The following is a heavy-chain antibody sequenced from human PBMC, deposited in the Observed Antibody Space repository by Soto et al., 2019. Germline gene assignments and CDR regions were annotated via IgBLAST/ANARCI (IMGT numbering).Heavy chain of an antibody. CDR3: ARARYQLLHPYYYGMDV. V-gene: IGHV4-59*01. CDR2: MHDSGNT. D-gene: IGHD2-2*01. J-gene: IGHJ6*02. CDR1: GGSISSYY. Sequence: QVQLQESGPGLVNPSETLSLTCTVSGGSISSYYWSWIRQSPGKGLEWIGYMHDSGNTKTNPSLKNRVTISVDASRNQVSLKLSSVTAADSAVYFCARARYQLLHPYYYGMDVWGQGTTVTVSS.